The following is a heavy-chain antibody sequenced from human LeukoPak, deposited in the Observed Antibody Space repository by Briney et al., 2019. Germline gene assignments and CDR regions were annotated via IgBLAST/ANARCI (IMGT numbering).Heavy chain of an antibody. J-gene: IGHJ4*02. CDR3: ARDPDISGWFGFDY. CDR2: TYYRSKWYN. Sequence: SQTLSLTCAISGDSVSTNSAAWNWIRQSPSRDLEWLGRTYYRSKWYNDYAVSVKSRVTINPDTSKNQFSLQLNSVTPEDTAVYYCARDPDISGWFGFDYWGQGTLVTVSS. CDR1: GDSVSTNSAA. V-gene: IGHV6-1*01. D-gene: IGHD6-19*01.